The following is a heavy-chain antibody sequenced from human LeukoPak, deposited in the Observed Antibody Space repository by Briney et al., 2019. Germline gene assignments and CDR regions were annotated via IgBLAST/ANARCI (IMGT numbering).Heavy chain of an antibody. Sequence: SETLSLTCTVSGGSISSSSYYWGWIRQPPGKGLEWIGSIYYSGSTYYNPSLKSRVTISVDTSKNQFSLKLSSVTAADTAVYYCARLYYDFWSGYYTGRLKAFHYWGQGTLVTVSS. CDR2: IYYSGST. J-gene: IGHJ4*02. CDR1: GGSISSSSYY. V-gene: IGHV4-39*01. D-gene: IGHD3-3*01. CDR3: ARLYYDFWSGYYTGRLKAFHY.